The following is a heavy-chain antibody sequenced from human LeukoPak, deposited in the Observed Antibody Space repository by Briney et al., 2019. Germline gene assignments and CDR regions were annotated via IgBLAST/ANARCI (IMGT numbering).Heavy chain of an antibody. J-gene: IGHJ4*02. Sequence: PGGSLRLSCAASGFTFSSYGMHWIRQAPGKGLEWVAVIWYDGSNKYYADSVKGRFTISRDNSKNTLYLQMNSLRAEDTAVYYCARLEYYYVSGNYYKLFDYWGQGTLVTVCS. CDR3: ARLEYYYVSGNYYKLFDY. CDR1: GFTFSSYG. CDR2: IWYDGSNK. V-gene: IGHV3-33*01. D-gene: IGHD3-10*01.